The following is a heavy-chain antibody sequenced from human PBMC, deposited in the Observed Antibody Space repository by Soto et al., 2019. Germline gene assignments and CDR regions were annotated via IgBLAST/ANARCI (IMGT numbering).Heavy chain of an antibody. J-gene: IGHJ4*02. CDR1: GYTFNTYF. CDR3: ARDTGTSFDY. Sequence: HVQLVQSGGELKKPGASVKVSCNTSGYTFNTYFITWVRQAPGQGLEWMGWISPHNGNTNYAEKFQGRVTMTADTITKTAYMELRNLRIDDTAVYYCARDTGTSFDYWGQGTTVTVS. V-gene: IGHV1-18*01. CDR2: ISPHNGNT.